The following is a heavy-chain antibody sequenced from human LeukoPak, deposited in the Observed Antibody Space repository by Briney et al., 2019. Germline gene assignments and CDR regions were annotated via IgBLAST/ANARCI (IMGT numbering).Heavy chain of an antibody. CDR3: ARPLRFLEWLASPYYYGMDV. CDR1: GGTFSSYA. CDR2: IIPVFGTA. J-gene: IGHJ6*02. V-gene: IGHV1-69*13. Sequence: SVKVSCKASGGTFSSYAISWVRQAPGQGLEWMGGIIPVFGTANYAQKFQGRVTITADESTSTAYMELSSLRSEDTAVYYCARPLRFLEWLASPYYYGMDVWGQGTTVTVSS. D-gene: IGHD3-3*01.